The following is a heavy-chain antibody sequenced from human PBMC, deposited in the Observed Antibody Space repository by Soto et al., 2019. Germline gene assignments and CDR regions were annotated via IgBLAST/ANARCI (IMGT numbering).Heavy chain of an antibody. CDR3: ARGPRVSSTGTGAH. CDR1: GFTFSPYW. V-gene: IGHV3-74*01. D-gene: IGHD1-1*01. Sequence: TGGSLRLSCAVSGFTFSPYWMHWVRQVPGKGLTWVSRISDDGSTATYADSVKGRFVISRDNAKNSLYLEMNTLRADDSGLYYCARGPRVSSTGTGAHWGRGTLVTVSS. CDR2: ISDDGSTA. J-gene: IGHJ4*02.